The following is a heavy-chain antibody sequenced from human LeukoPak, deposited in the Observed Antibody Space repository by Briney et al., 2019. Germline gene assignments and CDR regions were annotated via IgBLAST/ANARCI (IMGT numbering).Heavy chain of an antibody. CDR3: ARGPDCSSTSCYYYYYMDV. J-gene: IGHJ6*03. Sequence: SETLSLTCAVYGGSFSGYYWSWIRQPPGKGLEWIGEINHSGSTNYNPSLKSRVTMSVDTSKNQFSLKLSSVTAADTAVYYCARGPDCSSTSCYYYYYMDVWGKGTTVTISS. CDR1: GGSFSGYY. D-gene: IGHD2-2*01. CDR2: INHSGST. V-gene: IGHV4-34*01.